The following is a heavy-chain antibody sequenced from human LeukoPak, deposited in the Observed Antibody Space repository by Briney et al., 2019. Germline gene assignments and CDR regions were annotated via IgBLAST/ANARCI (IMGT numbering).Heavy chain of an antibody. CDR3: ARALPLGRFGELVVY. D-gene: IGHD3-10*01. V-gene: IGHV1-3*01. J-gene: IGHJ4*02. Sequence: GASVKVSCKASGYTFTSYAMHWVRQAPGQRLEWMGWINAGNGNTKYSQRFQDRVTITRDTSASTAYMELSSLRSEDTAVYYCARALPLGRFGELVVYWGQGTLVTVSS. CDR1: GYTFTSYA. CDR2: INAGNGNT.